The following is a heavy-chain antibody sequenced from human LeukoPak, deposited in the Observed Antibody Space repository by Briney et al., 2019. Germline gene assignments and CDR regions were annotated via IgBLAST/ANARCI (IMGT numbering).Heavy chain of an antibody. V-gene: IGHV1-2*02. CDR2: INSNSGAT. CDR1: GYTFIDHY. D-gene: IGHD1-14*01. J-gene: IGHJ6*03. CDR3: ARDLVIGISGGYYSYMDV. Sequence: ASVKVSCKASGYTFIDHYFHWARQAPGQGLEWMGWINSNSGATRYARKFQGRVALTRDTSINTAYMELSSLRSDDTAVYYCARDLVIGISGGYYSYMDVWGKGTTVTVSS.